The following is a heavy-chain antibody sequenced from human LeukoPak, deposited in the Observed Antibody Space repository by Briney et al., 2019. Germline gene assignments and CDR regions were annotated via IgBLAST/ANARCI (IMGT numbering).Heavy chain of an antibody. CDR3: ARELCSGGSCHETGDY. CDR1: GYTFTGYY. D-gene: IGHD2-15*01. Sequence: ASVKVSCKASGYTFTGYYMHWVRQAPGQGLEWMGWINPNSGGTNYAQKFQGRVTMTRDTSISTAYMELSRPRSDDTAVCYCARELCSGGSCHETGDYWGQGTLVTVSS. J-gene: IGHJ4*02. V-gene: IGHV1-2*02. CDR2: INPNSGGT.